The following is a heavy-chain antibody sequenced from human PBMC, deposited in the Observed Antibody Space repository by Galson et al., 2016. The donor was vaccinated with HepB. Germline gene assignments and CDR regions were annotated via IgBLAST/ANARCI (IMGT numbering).Heavy chain of an antibody. J-gene: IGHJ3*02. CDR1: GFTFDDYA. CDR2: TSWNSGSI. V-gene: IGHV3-9*01. D-gene: IGHD6-13*01. CDR3: ARGRGSNWRDAFDI. Sequence: SLRLSCAASGFTFDDYAMHWVRQAPGKGLEWVSGTSWNSGSIGYADSVKGRFTISRDNDKHSLHLQMNILRAEDTALYYCARGRGSNWRDAFDIWGQGTMVTVSS.